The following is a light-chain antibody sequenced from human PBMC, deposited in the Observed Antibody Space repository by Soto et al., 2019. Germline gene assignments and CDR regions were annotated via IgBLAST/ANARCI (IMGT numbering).Light chain of an antibody. Sequence: EVVLTQSPGTLSLSPGERATLSCRASQSVRSTYLGWYQQKPGQAPSLLIYGASKRQSGVPDRFSGGGSGTDSTPTISRLQPEDAAVYYRQQFSASLTFGGGTKVDIK. CDR3: QQFSASLT. CDR1: QSVRSTY. CDR2: GAS. J-gene: IGKJ4*01. V-gene: IGKV3-20*01.